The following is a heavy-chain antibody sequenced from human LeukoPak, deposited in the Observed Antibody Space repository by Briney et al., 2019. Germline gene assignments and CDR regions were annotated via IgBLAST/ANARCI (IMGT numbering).Heavy chain of an antibody. J-gene: IGHJ4*02. CDR2: VYYGRSP. Sequence: PSQTLSLTCTVSGDSISRSTYYWAWIRQPPGKGLEWIGSVYYGRSPYFNPSLESRATISVDTSKNHFSLKMSSVTAADTAVYYCARSSGTGTFSYWGQGTLVTVSS. CDR1: GDSISRSTYY. CDR3: ARSSGTGTFSY. V-gene: IGHV4-39*02. D-gene: IGHD6-25*01.